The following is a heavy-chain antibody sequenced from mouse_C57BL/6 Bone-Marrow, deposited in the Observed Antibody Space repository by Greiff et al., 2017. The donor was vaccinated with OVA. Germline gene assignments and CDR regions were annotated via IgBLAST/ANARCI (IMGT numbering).Heavy chain of an antibody. J-gene: IGHJ1*03. D-gene: IGHD2-1*01. V-gene: IGHV1-81*01. CDR2: IYPRSGNT. Sequence: QVQLQQSGAELARPGASVKLSCKASGYTFTSYGISWVKQRTGQGLEWIGEIYPRSGNTYYNEKFKGKATLTADKSSSTAYMELRSLTSEDSAVYYCARGDGNYVLYWYIDVWGTGTTVTVSS. CDR1: GYTFTSYG. CDR3: ARGDGNYVLYWYIDV.